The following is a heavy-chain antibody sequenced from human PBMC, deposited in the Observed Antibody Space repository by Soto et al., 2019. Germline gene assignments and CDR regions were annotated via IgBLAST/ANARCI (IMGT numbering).Heavy chain of an antibody. J-gene: IGHJ4*02. CDR1: GFSFSNYA. Sequence: QVQLVESGGGVVQPGRSLRLSCAASGFSFSNYAMHWVRQAPGKGLEWVAVIWFDGSNAFYADSVKGRFTISRDNSRNTLYLQMHSLRVEDTAMYYCATGTPKTADSDYWGQGTLVSVAS. V-gene: IGHV3-33*01. CDR3: ATGTPKTADSDY. CDR2: IWFDGSNA. D-gene: IGHD1-1*01.